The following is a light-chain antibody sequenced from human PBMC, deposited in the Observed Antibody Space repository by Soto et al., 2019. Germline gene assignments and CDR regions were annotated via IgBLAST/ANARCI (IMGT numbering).Light chain of an antibody. Sequence: DIVVTQSPATLFASPGERVTLSCRASQFVSSRLAWYQRRPGQVPRLLIYDTSTRAPGISARFSGSGSGTDFTLTISSLPSEEDAVHYCKEYIQRPPGMFGPGTTVDIK. CDR3: KEYIQRPPGM. V-gene: IGKV3-15*01. J-gene: IGKJ1*01. CDR2: DTS. CDR1: QFVSSR.